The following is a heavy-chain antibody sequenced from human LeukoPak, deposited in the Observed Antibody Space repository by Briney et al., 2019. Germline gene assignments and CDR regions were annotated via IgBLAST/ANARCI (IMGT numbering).Heavy chain of an antibody. J-gene: IGHJ6*03. CDR3: ARGVTMVRGAITHYYYYYMDV. Sequence: ASVKVSCKASGYTFTSYDINWVRQATGQGLEWMGWMNPNSGNTGYARKFQGRVTMTRNTSISTAYMELSSLRSEDTAVYYCARGVTMVRGAITHYYYYYMDVWGKGTTVTISS. CDR2: MNPNSGNT. D-gene: IGHD3-10*01. CDR1: GYTFTSYD. V-gene: IGHV1-8*01.